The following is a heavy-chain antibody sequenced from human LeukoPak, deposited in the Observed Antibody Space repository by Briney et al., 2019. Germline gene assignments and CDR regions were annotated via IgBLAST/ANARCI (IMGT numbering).Heavy chain of an antibody. CDR2: ISDSGSNT. CDR1: DFTFRTYA. V-gene: IGHV3-23*01. D-gene: IGHD5-12*01. Sequence: QPGGSLRLSCAASDFTFRTYAMTWVRQAPGKGLEWVSAISDSGSNTFYADSVKGRFTISRDNSKNMLYLQMNNLRAEDTAVYFCAKDLGYSGYDPLYYWGQGTLVTVSS. CDR3: AKDLGYSGYDPLYY. J-gene: IGHJ4*02.